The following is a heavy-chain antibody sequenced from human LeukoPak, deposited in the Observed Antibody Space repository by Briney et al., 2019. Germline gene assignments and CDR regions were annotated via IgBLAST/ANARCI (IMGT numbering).Heavy chain of an antibody. V-gene: IGHV5-51*01. CDR1: GYRFTNYW. J-gene: IGHJ4*02. CDR2: IYPGDSDT. D-gene: IGHD4/OR15-4a*01. Sequence: GESLKISCKGSGYRFTNYWIGWVRQMPGKGLEWMGIIYPGDSDTRYNPSFQGQVTISADKSISTAYLQWSSLKASDTAMYYCARSLYGVNTWFDYWGQGTLVTVSS. CDR3: ARSLYGVNTWFDY.